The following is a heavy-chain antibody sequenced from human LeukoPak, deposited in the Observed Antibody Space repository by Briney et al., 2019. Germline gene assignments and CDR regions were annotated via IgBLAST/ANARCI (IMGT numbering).Heavy chain of an antibody. Sequence: SETLSLTCAVYGGSFSGYYWTWIRQPPGKGLEWIGEMNPSGGTDYNPSLKSRVTISVDRSKNQFSLKLSSVTAADTAVYYCARDDSSGYYHYWGQGTLVTVSS. CDR3: ARDDSSGYYHY. D-gene: IGHD3-22*01. CDR2: MNPSGGT. CDR1: GGSFSGYY. J-gene: IGHJ4*02. V-gene: IGHV4-34*01.